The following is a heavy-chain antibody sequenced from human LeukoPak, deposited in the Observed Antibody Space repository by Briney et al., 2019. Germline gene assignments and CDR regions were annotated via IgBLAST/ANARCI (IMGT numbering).Heavy chain of an antibody. Sequence: GGSLRLSCAASGFTFSDFWMYWVRQAPGKGLVWISNINEYGTTAYAESVKGRFTISRDNAKNILHLQMNSLRAEDTAVYYCARLGSGYDYGDYWGQGTLVTVSS. CDR2: INEYGTT. J-gene: IGHJ4*02. D-gene: IGHD5-12*01. V-gene: IGHV3-74*01. CDR3: ARLGSGYDYGDY. CDR1: GFTFSDFW.